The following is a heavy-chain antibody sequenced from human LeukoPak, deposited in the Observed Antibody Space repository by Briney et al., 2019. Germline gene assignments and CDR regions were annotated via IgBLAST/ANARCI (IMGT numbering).Heavy chain of an antibody. CDR1: GFTFSSYS. J-gene: IGHJ4*02. D-gene: IGHD6-19*01. V-gene: IGHV3-21*01. CDR2: ISSSSSYI. CDR3: ARFRPDSSGWYEDY. Sequence: GGSLRLSCAASGFTFSSYSMNWVRQAPGKGLEWVSSISSSSSYIYYADSVKGRFTISRDNAKNSLYLQMNSLRAEDTAVYYCARFRPDSSGWYEDYWGQGTLVTVSS.